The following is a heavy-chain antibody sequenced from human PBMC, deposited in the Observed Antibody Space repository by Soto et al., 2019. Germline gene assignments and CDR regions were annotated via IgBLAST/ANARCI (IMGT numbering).Heavy chain of an antibody. CDR2: IYYSGST. CDR3: AREAYSTGPYNWFDP. D-gene: IGHD6-19*01. CDR1: GGSISSYY. V-gene: IGHV4-59*01. Sequence: SETLSLTCIVSGGSISSYYWRWIRQPPGKGLEWIGYIYYSGSTNYNPSLKSRVTISVDTSKNQFSLKLSSVTAADTAVYYCAREAYSTGPYNWFDPWGQGTLVTVSS. J-gene: IGHJ5*02.